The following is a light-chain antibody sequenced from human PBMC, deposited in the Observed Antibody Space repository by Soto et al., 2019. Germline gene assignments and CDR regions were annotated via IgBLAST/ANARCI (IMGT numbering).Light chain of an antibody. Sequence: EMVFTQCPATPSLSPGERATLSCRASRSVSIYLAWYQQKPGQAPRLLIYDASNRATGIPARFNGSGSGTDFTLTISSLEPEDFAVYYCQQRSNWPPAITFGQGTRLEIK. V-gene: IGKV3-11*01. CDR1: RSVSIY. J-gene: IGKJ5*01. CDR3: QQRSNWPPAIT. CDR2: DAS.